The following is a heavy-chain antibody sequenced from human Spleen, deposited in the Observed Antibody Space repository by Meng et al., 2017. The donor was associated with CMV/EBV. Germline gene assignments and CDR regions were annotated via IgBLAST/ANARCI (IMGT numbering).Heavy chain of an antibody. J-gene: IGHJ4*02. D-gene: IGHD3-22*01. CDR2: IILIFGTA. V-gene: IGHV1-69*05. CDR3: ARGAYGDSSGYYGGSFDY. Sequence: TFSSDAISWVRQAPGQGLEWMGGIILIFGTANYAQKFQGRVTITTDESTSTAYMELSSLRSEDTAVYYCARGAYGDSSGYYGGSFDYWGQGTLVTVSS. CDR1: TFSSDA.